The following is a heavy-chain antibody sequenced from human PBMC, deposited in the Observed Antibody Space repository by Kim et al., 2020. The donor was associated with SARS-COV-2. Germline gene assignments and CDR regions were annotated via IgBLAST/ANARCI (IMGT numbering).Heavy chain of an antibody. J-gene: IGHJ4*01. Sequence: GGSLRLSCAASGFTFSSYAMHWVRQAPGKGLEWVAVISYDGSNKYYADSVKGRFTISRDNSKNTLYLQMNSLRAEDTAVYYCARDRFFRFEDSYYFDYWG. V-gene: IGHV3-30-3*01. CDR1: GFTFSSYA. CDR3: ARDRFFRFEDSYYFDY. CDR2: ISYDGSNK. D-gene: IGHD2-15*01.